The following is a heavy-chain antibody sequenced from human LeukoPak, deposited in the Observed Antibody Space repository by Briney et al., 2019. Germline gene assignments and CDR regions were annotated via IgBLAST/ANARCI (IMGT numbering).Heavy chain of an antibody. CDR2: IYYSGST. J-gene: IGHJ4*02. CDR3: ARDRIVGAIFDY. V-gene: IGHV4-59*12. D-gene: IGHD1-26*01. Sequence: NPSETLSLTCTVSGGSISSYYWSWIRQPPGKGLEWIGYIYYSGSTNYNPSLKSRVTISVDTSKNQFSLKLSSVTAADTAVYYCARDRIVGAIFDYWGREPWSPSPQ. CDR1: GGSISSYY.